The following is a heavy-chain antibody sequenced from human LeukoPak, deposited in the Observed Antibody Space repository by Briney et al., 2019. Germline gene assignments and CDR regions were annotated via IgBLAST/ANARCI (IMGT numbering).Heavy chain of an antibody. J-gene: IGHJ4*02. V-gene: IGHV1-69*04. CDR1: GGTFSSYA. Sequence: GASVKVSCEASGGTFSSYAISWVRQAPGQGLEWMGRIIPILGIANYAQKFQGRVTITADKSTSTAYMELSSLRSEDTAVYYCARGLNYYDSSDYWGQGTLVTVSS. CDR2: IIPILGIA. D-gene: IGHD3-22*01. CDR3: ARGLNYYDSSDY.